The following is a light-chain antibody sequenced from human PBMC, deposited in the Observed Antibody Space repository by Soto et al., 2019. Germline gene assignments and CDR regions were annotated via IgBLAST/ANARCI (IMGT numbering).Light chain of an antibody. CDR3: RQYNNWPPWT. CDR1: QSVSSN. Sequence: EIVMTQSPATLSVSPGERATLSCRASQSVSSNLAWYQQKPGQAPRLLIYGASTRATGIPARFSGSGPGTEFTLTISSLRSEDFAVYYCRQYNNWPPWTFGQGTKVDIK. CDR2: GAS. V-gene: IGKV3-15*01. J-gene: IGKJ1*01.